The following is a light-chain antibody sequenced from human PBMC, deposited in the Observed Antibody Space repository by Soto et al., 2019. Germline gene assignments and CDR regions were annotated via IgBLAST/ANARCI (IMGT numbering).Light chain of an antibody. V-gene: IGLV1-40*01. Sequence: QSVLTQPPSVSGAPGQRVTISFTGSSSNIGAGYDVYWYQQLPGTAPKLLIYGNSNRPSGVPDRLSGSKSCTSASLAITGLQAEDEADYYCQSYDSSLSGCVFGGGTKLTVL. CDR1: SSNIGAGYD. CDR2: GNS. CDR3: QSYDSSLSGCV. J-gene: IGLJ3*02.